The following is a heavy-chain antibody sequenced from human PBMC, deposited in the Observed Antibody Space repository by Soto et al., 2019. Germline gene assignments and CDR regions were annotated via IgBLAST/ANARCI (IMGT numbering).Heavy chain of an antibody. D-gene: IGHD2-15*01. CDR2: IHSTGST. V-gene: IGHV4-31*03. Sequence: ASETLSLTCTVSGGSISSGSYYWTWIRQHPGKGLEWIGYIHSTGSTYYNPSLKSRVTISVDTSKNQFSLKLSSVTAADTAVYYCASFIVVVVAAPFGFDPWGQGTLVTVSS. CDR3: ASFIVVVVAAPFGFDP. CDR1: GGSISSGSYY. J-gene: IGHJ5*02.